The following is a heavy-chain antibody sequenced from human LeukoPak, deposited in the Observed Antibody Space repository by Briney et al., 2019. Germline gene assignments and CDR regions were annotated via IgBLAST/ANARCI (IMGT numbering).Heavy chain of an antibody. V-gene: IGHV4-39*07. Sequence: SETLSLTCTVSGGSISSGGYYWSWIRQPPGKGLEWIGEIYHSGSTNYNPSLKSRVTISVDKSKNQFSLKLSSVTAADTAVYYCARVHEVVPAVAYNWFDPWGQGTLVTVSS. CDR1: GGSISSGGYY. CDR3: ARVHEVVPAVAYNWFDP. CDR2: IYHSGST. D-gene: IGHD2-2*01. J-gene: IGHJ5*02.